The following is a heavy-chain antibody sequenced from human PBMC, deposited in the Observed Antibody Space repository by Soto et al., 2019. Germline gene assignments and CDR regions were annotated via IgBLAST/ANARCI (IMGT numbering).Heavy chain of an antibody. CDR1: AFTFSIYA. CDR2: ISGSGGST. V-gene: IGHV3-23*01. CDR3: AKDRARFLEWSDLDYYYYGMDV. J-gene: IGHJ6*02. D-gene: IGHD3-3*01. Sequence: LXLSCASSAFTFSIYAMSWVRQAPVKGLEWVSAISGSGGSTYYADSVKGRFTISRDNSKNTLYLQMNSLRAEDTAVYYCAKDRARFLEWSDLDYYYYGMDVWGQGTTVTVSS.